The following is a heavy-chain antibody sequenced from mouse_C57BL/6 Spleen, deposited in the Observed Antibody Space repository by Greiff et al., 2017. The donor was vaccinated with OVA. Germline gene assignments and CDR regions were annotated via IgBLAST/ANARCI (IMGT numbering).Heavy chain of an antibody. CDR2: IDPSDSYT. J-gene: IGHJ4*01. CDR1: GYTFTSYW. D-gene: IGHD2-4*01. Sequence: QVQLQQPGAELVKPGASVKLSCKASGYTFTSYWMQWVKQRPGQGLEWIGEIDPSDSYTNYNQKFKGKATLTVDTSSSTAYMQLSSLTSEDSAVYYCARSYDYDGEGSAMDYWGQGTSVTVSS. V-gene: IGHV1-50*01. CDR3: ARSYDYDGEGSAMDY.